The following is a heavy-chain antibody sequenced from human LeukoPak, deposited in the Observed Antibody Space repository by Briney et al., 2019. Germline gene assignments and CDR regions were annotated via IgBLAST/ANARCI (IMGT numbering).Heavy chain of an antibody. Sequence: ASVKVSCKASGYTFTGYYMHWVRQAPGQGLEWMGRINPNSGGTNYAQKFQGRVTVTRDTSISTAYMELSRLRSDDTAVYYCARDRRRVMTTVTNGWFDPWGQGTLVTVSS. CDR1: GYTFTGYY. J-gene: IGHJ5*02. CDR3: ARDRRRVMTTVTNGWFDP. D-gene: IGHD4-17*01. CDR2: INPNSGGT. V-gene: IGHV1-2*06.